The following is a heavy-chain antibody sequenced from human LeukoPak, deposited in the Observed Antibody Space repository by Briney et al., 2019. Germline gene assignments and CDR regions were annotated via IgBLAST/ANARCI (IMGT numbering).Heavy chain of an antibody. J-gene: IGHJ3*02. Sequence: GGSLRLSCAASGFTFSRYDMHWVRQVTGKSLEWVSSIDTAGDTYYPGSVKGRFTISRENAKNSLYLQMNSLRAEDTAVYYCARGSGSYRDDAFDIWGQGTMVTVSS. CDR1: GFTFSRYD. V-gene: IGHV3-13*01. CDR2: IDTAGDT. D-gene: IGHD1-26*01. CDR3: ARGSGSYRDDAFDI.